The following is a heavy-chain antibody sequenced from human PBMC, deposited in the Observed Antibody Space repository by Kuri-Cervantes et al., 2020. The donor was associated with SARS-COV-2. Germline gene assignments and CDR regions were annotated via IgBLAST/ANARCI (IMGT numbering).Heavy chain of an antibody. V-gene: IGHV3-30*02. J-gene: IGHJ4*02. D-gene: IGHD3-22*01. CDR1: GFTFSSYG. CDR2: VRYDATKK. CDR3: ARDSLWDSSGYYTYYFDY. Sequence: GGSLRLSCAASGFTFSSYGVHWVRQAPGKALEWVAFVRYDATKKNYADSVKGRFTISRDNPKNTLYLQMNSLRAEDTAVYYCARDSLWDSSGYYTYYFDYWGQGTRVTVSS.